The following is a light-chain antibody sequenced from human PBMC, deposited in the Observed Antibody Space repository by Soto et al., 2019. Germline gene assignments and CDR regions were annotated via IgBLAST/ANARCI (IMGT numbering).Light chain of an antibody. J-gene: IGKJ3*01. CDR1: QGISNY. CDR2: AAS. CDR3: QKYDSAPLFT. V-gene: IGKV1-27*01. Sequence: DIQMTQSPSSLSASVGDRVTITCRASQGISNYVAWYQQRPGKAPKLLIYAASTSQSGVPSRFSGSESGTDFTLTISGLQPEDVATYYCQKYDSAPLFTFGPGTKVEIE.